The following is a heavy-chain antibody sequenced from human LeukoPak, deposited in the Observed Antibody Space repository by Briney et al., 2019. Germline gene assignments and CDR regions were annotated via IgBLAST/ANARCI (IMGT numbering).Heavy chain of an antibody. Sequence: PSETLSLTCAVYGGSFSGYYWSWLRQPPGKGLEWIGYIYFSGSTNYNPSLKSRVTISVDTSRNQFSLQLSSVTAADTAVYYCARTSHPHGSSWLFDYWGQGTLVTVSS. D-gene: IGHD6-13*01. V-gene: IGHV4-59*01. CDR2: IYFSGST. CDR1: GGSFSGYY. CDR3: ARTSHPHGSSWLFDY. J-gene: IGHJ4*02.